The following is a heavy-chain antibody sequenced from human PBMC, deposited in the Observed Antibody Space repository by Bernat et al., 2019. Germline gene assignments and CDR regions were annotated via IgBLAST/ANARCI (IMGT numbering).Heavy chain of an antibody. CDR1: GYTFTSYA. V-gene: IGHV1-3*01. D-gene: IGHD3-22*01. J-gene: IGHJ3*02. CDR3: ARGDSSGHDAFDI. Sequence: QVQLVQSGAEVKKPGASVKVSCKASGYTFTSYAMHWVRQAPGQRLEWMGWINAGNGNTKYSQKFQGRVTITRDTSASTAYMELSSLRSEDTAVYYCARGDSSGHDAFDIWGQGTMVTASS. CDR2: INAGNGNT.